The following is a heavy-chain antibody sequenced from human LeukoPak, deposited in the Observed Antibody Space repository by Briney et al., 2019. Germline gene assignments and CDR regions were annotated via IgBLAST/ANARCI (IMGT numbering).Heavy chain of an antibody. V-gene: IGHV4-38-2*02. J-gene: IGHJ4*02. CDR2: IYHSGST. Sequence: SETLSLTCTVSGGSISSYYWGWIRQPPGKGLEWIGSIYHSGSTYYNPSLKSRVTISVDTSKNQFSLKLSSVTAADTAVYYCARDYGEWLALDYWGQGTLVTVSS. D-gene: IGHD6-19*01. CDR1: GGSISSYY. CDR3: ARDYGEWLALDY.